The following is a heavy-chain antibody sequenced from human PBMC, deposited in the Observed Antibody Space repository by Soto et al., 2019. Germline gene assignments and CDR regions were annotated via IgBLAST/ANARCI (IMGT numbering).Heavy chain of an antibody. V-gene: IGHV3-7*04. CDR1: GFTFSNYW. CDR3: ARGTPYCTSTSCSPSYSYGMDV. Sequence: EVQLVESGGGLVQPGGSLRLSCAASGFTFSNYWMSWVRQAPGKGLEWVANIKEDGSERYFVDSVKGRFTISRDNAKNTLYLKMNSLRAEDTAVYYCARGTPYCTSTSCSPSYSYGMDVWGQGTTVTVSS. CDR2: IKEDGSER. D-gene: IGHD2-2*01. J-gene: IGHJ6*02.